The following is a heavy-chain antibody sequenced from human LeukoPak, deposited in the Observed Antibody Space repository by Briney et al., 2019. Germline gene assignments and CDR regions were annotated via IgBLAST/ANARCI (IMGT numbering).Heavy chain of an antibody. CDR1: GGSISSCY. CDR3: ARDRLSGHFGVVINSYYYYGMDV. V-gene: IGHV4-4*07. CDR2: IYTSGST. J-gene: IGHJ6*02. Sequence: SETLSLTCTVSGGSISSCYWSWIRQPAGKGLEWIGRIYTSGSTNYNPSLKSRVTISVDTSKNQFSLKLSSVTAADTAVYYCARDRLSGHFGVVINSYYYYGMDVWGQGTTVTVSS. D-gene: IGHD3-3*01.